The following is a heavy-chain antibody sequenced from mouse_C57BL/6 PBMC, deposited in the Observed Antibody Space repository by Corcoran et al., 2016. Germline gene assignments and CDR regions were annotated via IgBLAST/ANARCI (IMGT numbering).Heavy chain of an antibody. V-gene: IGHV9-3*01. J-gene: IGHJ2*01. CDR2: INTYSGVP. CDR1: GYTFTTYG. CDR3: ARWGGSYYFDY. Sequence: QIQLVQSGPELKKPGETVKISCKASGYTFTTYGMSWVKQAPGKGLKWMGWINTYSGVPTYADDFKGRFAFSLETSASTAYLQINNLKNEDTATYFCARWGGSYYFDYWGQGTTLTVSS.